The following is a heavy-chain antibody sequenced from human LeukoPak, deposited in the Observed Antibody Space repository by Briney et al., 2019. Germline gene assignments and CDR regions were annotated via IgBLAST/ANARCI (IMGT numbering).Heavy chain of an antibody. Sequence: SQTLSLTCAVSGGSISSGGYSWSWIRQPPGKGLEWIGEINHSGSTNYNPSLKSRVTISVDTSKNQFSLKLSSVTAADTAVYYCARGRWLVPGYYYYYGMDVWGQGTTVTVSS. CDR3: ARGRWLVPGYYYYYGMDV. D-gene: IGHD6-19*01. V-gene: IGHV4-30-2*01. J-gene: IGHJ6*02. CDR2: INHSGST. CDR1: GGSISSGGYS.